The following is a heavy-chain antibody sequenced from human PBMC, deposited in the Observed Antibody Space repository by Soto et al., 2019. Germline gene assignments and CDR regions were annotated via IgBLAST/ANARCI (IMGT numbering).Heavy chain of an antibody. J-gene: IGHJ4*02. CDR2: ISWNSGSI. D-gene: IGHD4-17*01. V-gene: IGHV3-9*01. CDR1: GFTFDDYA. CDR3: AKDSMTTVTNGYFDY. Sequence: EVQLVESGGGLVQPGRSLRLSCAASGFTFDDYAMHWVRQAPGKGLEWVSGISWNSGSIGYADSVKGRFTISRDNAKNSLYLQMNSLRAEDTALYYCAKDSMTTVTNGYFDYWGQGTLVTVSS.